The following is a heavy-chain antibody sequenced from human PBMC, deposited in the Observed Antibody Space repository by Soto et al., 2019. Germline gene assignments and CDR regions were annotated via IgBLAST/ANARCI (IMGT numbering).Heavy chain of an antibody. D-gene: IGHD2-15*01. CDR3: VKDSVVVVAATLLEFDY. J-gene: IGHJ4*02. CDR2: FRSGGDDGTT. V-gene: IGHV3-23*01. Sequence: GGSLRLSCAASGFTFSSYSMSWVRQAPGKGLEWVSGFRSGGDDGTTYYADSVKGRFTISRDNSKNTLYLQMSSLRAEDTAVYYCVKDSVVVVAATLLEFDYWGQGTLVTVSS. CDR1: GFTFSSYS.